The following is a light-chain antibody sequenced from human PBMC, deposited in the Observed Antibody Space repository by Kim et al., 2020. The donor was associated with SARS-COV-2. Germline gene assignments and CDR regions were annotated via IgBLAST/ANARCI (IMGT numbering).Light chain of an antibody. J-gene: IGKJ3*01. V-gene: IGKV2-30*01. CDR2: KVS. CDR1: KSIVYGDGNNK. CDR3: MKGTHWPFT. Sequence: IYCRTSKSIVYGDGNNKLNWFHQRTGQYQRSIIYKVSKRDYGVNERFSGSGSGTDFTMQISRVEAEDVGVYYCMKGTHWPFTFGPGTKVDIK.